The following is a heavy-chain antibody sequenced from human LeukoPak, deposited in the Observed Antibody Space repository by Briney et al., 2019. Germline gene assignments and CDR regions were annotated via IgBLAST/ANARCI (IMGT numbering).Heavy chain of an antibody. CDR1: GGSISSYC. D-gene: IGHD2-21*01. Sequence: PSETLSLTCTVSGGSISSYCWGWVRQSPGKGLEWIGYIFTSGRTDYNPSLKSRVTMSVDTSKNQLSMELRFLTAADTAVYYCATSHDVKTAPYDLWGQGTLVTVSS. J-gene: IGHJ5*02. CDR2: IFTSGRT. V-gene: IGHV4-4*09. CDR3: ATSHDVKTAPYDL.